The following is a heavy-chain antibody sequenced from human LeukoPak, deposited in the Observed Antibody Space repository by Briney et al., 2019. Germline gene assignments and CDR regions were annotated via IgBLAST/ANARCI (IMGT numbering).Heavy chain of an antibody. J-gene: IGHJ4*02. CDR1: GFTFSTYW. Sequence: GGSLRLSCVASGFTFSTYWMSWVRQTPGKRLEWVANIKPDGSEKYYVDSVKGRFTISRDNAKNSLYLQVNSLRAGDTAVYNCVRDSGGGPEWAQGPLSTVSS. D-gene: IGHD3-10*01. CDR3: VRDSGGGPE. V-gene: IGHV3-7*03. CDR2: IKPDGSEK.